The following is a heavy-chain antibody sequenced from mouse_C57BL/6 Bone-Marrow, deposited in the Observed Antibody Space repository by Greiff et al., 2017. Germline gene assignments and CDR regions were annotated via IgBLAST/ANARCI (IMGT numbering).Heavy chain of an antibody. Sequence: EVQLQQSGAELVRPGASVKLSCTASGFNIKDDYMHWVKQRPEQGLEWIGWIDPANGDTEYASKFQGKATITADTSSNTAYLQLSSLPSEDTAVYYCSVITTVVAYDFWYFDVWGTGTTVTVAS. J-gene: IGHJ1*03. D-gene: IGHD1-1*01. CDR2: IDPANGDT. CDR1: GFNIKDDY. CDR3: SVITTVVAYDFWYFDV. V-gene: IGHV14-4*01.